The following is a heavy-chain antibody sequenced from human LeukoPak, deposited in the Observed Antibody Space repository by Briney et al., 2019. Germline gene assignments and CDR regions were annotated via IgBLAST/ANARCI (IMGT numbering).Heavy chain of an antibody. J-gene: IGHJ4*02. CDR2: INPDGTTT. D-gene: IGHD3-10*01. CDR3: ARDSGCGNNVCYYGY. V-gene: IGHV3-74*01. Sequence: GGSLRLSCAASGFTFSTYWMQWVRQAPGKGLVFVSRINPDGTTTNYADSVKGRFTISRDNAKNSLYLQMSSLRADDTAVYYCARDSGCGNNVCYYGYWGQGTLVTVSS. CDR1: GFTFSTYW.